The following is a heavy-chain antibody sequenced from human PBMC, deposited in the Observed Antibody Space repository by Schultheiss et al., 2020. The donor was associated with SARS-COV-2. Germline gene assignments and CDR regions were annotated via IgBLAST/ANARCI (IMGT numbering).Heavy chain of an antibody. V-gene: IGHV3-30*01. CDR2: ISYDGSNK. CDR1: GFTFSSYT. D-gene: IGHD2-15*01. J-gene: IGHJ6*03. CDR3: ARDGRPTYYYYYMDV. Sequence: GESLKISCAASGFTFSSYTMHWVRQAPGKGLGWVALISYDGSNKYYADSVKGRFTISRDNSKNTLYLQMNSLRAEDTAVYYCARDGRPTYYYYYMDVWGKGTTVTVSS.